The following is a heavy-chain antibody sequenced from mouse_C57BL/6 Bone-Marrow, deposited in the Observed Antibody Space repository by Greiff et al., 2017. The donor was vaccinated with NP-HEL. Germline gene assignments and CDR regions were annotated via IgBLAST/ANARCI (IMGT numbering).Heavy chain of an antibody. CDR2: FYPGSGSI. V-gene: IGHV1-62-2*01. CDR1: GYTFTEYT. J-gene: IGHJ2*01. D-gene: IGHD2-1*01. Sequence: VQLQQSGAELVKPGASVKLSCKASGYTFTEYTIHWVKQRSGQGLEWIGWFYPGSGSIKYNEKFKDKATLTADKSSSTVYMELSRLTSEDSAVYFCARHEGEYGNYLYYFDYWGQGTTLTVSS. CDR3: ARHEGEYGNYLYYFDY.